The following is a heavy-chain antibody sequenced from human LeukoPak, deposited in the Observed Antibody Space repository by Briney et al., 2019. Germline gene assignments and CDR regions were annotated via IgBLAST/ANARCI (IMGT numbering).Heavy chain of an antibody. J-gene: IGHJ4*02. CDR1: GFTFSSYW. D-gene: IGHD6-13*01. V-gene: IGHV3-20*04. CDR3: ARALYSSSLDY. CDR2: INWNGGST. Sequence: PGGSLRLSCAASGFTFSSYWMHWVRQAPGKGLEWVSGINWNGGSTGYADSVKGRFTISRDNAKNSLYLQMNSLRAEDTALYYCARALYSSSLDYWGQGTLVTVSS.